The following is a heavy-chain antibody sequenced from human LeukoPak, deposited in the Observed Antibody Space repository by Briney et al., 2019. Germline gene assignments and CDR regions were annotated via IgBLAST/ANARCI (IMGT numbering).Heavy chain of an antibody. CDR2: IYYSGST. D-gene: IGHD3-16*01. V-gene: IGHV4-39*01. CDR3: ARQGAFNY. Sequence: SETMSLTCTVSGGSISSSSYYWGWIRQPPGKGLEWIGSIYYSGSTYYNPSLKSRVTISVDTSKNQFSLKLSSVTAADTAVYYCARQGAFNYWGQGTLVTVSS. CDR1: GGSISSSSYY. J-gene: IGHJ4*02.